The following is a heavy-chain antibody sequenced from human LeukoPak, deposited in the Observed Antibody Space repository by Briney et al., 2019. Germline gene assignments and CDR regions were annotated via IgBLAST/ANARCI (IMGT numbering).Heavy chain of an antibody. J-gene: IGHJ4*02. CDR1: GFIFSDYW. CDR2: INHDGSAA. Sequence: GGSLRLSCAASGFIFSDYWMSWVRQAPGKGPEWVANINHDGSAAFYVDSVKGRFTVSRDNAKNSVYLQLNSLRDEDTAVYYCARASTGRSRDYWGQGTLVTVSS. D-gene: IGHD2-2*01. CDR3: ARASTGRSRDY. V-gene: IGHV3-7*01.